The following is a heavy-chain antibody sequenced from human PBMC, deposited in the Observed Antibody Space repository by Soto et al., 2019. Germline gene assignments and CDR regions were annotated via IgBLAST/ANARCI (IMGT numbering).Heavy chain of an antibody. Sequence: ASVKVSCKASGYTFTSYGISWVRQAPGQGLEWMGWISAYNGNTNYAQKLQGRVTMTTDTSTSTAYMELRSLRSDDTAVYYCARDPTSRIAVGRRWFDPWGQGTLVTVSS. D-gene: IGHD6-19*01. J-gene: IGHJ5*02. CDR1: GYTFTSYG. CDR2: ISAYNGNT. V-gene: IGHV1-18*01. CDR3: ARDPTSRIAVGRRWFDP.